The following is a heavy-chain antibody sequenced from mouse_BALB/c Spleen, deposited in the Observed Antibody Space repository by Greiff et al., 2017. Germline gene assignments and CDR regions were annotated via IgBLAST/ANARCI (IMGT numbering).Heavy chain of an antibody. CDR3: TRYYGSSLYAIDD. V-gene: IGHV5-6-4*01. D-gene: IGHD1-1*01. CDR1: GFTFSSYT. J-gene: IGHJ4*01. Sequence: EVQLVESGGGLVKPGGSLKLSCAASGFTFSSYTMSWVRQTPEKRLEWVATISSGGSYTYYPDSVKGRFTISRDNAKNTLYLQMSSLKSEDTAMYSCTRYYGSSLYAIDDWGQGTSVTVSA. CDR2: ISSGGSYT.